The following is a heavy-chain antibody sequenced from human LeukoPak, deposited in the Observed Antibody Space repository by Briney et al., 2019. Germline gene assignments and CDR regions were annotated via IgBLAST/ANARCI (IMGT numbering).Heavy chain of an antibody. CDR3: ARGGRYCSSSSCYVNY. CDR1: GFTFSSYS. D-gene: IGHD2-2*01. CDR2: ISSSSSYI. V-gene: IGHV3-21*01. J-gene: IGHJ4*02. Sequence: GGSLRLSCAASGFTFSSYSMNWVRQAPGKGLEWVSSISSSSSYIYYADSVKGRFTISRDNAKKSLYLQMNSLRAEDTAVYYCARGGRYCSSSSCYVNYWGQGTLVTVSS.